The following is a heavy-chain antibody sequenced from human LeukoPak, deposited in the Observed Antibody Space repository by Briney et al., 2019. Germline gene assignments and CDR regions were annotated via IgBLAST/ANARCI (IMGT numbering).Heavy chain of an antibody. CDR1: GFTFSSYA. CDR3: ASERWNWFDP. V-gene: IGHV3-30-3*01. J-gene: IGHJ5*02. Sequence: GGSPRLSCAASGFTFSSYAMHWVRQAPGKGLEWVAVISYDGSNKYYADSVKGRFTISRDNSKNTLYLQMNSLRAEDTAVYYCASERWNWFDPWGQGTLVTVSS. CDR2: ISYDGSNK.